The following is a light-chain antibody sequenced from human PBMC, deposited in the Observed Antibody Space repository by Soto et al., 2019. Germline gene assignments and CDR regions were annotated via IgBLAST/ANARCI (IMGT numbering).Light chain of an antibody. CDR3: SSYTSISTGV. CDR2: DVS. V-gene: IGLV2-14*03. CDR1: SSDIGNYNY. Sequence: QSALTQPASVSGSPGQSITISCSGTSSDIGNYNYVSWYQQHPGKAPKLMIYDVSNRPSGVSNRFSGSKSGNTASLTISGLQPQDEADYYCSSYTSISTGVFGGGTKVTVL. J-gene: IGLJ2*01.